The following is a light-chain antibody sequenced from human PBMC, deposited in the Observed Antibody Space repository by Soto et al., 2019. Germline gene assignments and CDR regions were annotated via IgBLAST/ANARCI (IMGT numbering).Light chain of an antibody. CDR1: SSDVGGYNY. CDR3: SSYTSSSTRV. Sequence: QSALTQPASVSGSPGQSITSSCTGTSSDVGGYNYVSWYQQHPVKAPKLMIYEVSNRPSGVSNRFSGSKSGNTASLTISGLQAEDEADYYCSSYTSSSTRVFGGGTKVTVL. CDR2: EVS. V-gene: IGLV2-14*01. J-gene: IGLJ3*02.